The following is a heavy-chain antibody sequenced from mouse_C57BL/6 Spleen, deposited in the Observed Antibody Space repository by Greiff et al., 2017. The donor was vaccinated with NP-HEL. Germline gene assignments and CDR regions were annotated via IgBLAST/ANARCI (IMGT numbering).Heavy chain of an antibody. D-gene: IGHD2-10*02. Sequence: QVQLQQSGPELVKPGASVKISCKASGYAFSSSWMNWVKQRPGRGLEWIGRIYPGDGDTNYNGKFKGKATLTADKSSSTAYMQLSSLTSEDSAVYFCARAGMGGDYFGYWGQGTTLTVSS. CDR2: IYPGDGDT. J-gene: IGHJ2*01. CDR3: ARAGMGGDYFGY. CDR1: GYAFSSSW. V-gene: IGHV1-82*01.